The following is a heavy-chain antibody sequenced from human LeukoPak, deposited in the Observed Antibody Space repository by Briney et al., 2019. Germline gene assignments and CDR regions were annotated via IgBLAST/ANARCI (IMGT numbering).Heavy chain of an antibody. V-gene: IGHV1-46*01. J-gene: IGHJ4*02. CDR1: GYSSTSYY. Sequence: ASVKVSCKASGYSSTSYYMHWVRQAPGQGLEWMGIINPSGGNTGYAQKFQGRVTITRNTSISTAYMELSSLRSEDTAVYYCARAVYCSSTSCYTPFDYWGQGTLVTVSS. CDR2: INPSGGNT. D-gene: IGHD2-2*02. CDR3: ARAVYCSSTSCYTPFDY.